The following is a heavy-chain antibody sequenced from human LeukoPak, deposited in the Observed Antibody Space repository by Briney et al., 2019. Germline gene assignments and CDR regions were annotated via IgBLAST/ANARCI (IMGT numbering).Heavy chain of an antibody. J-gene: IGHJ3*02. V-gene: IGHV5-51*01. D-gene: IGHD3-9*01. CDR2: IYPGDSDT. Sequence: EESLKISCKGSGYSFTSYWIAWVRQMPGKGLEWMGIIYPGDSDTRYSPSFQGQVTISADKSISTAYLQWSSLKASDTAMYYCARQDPDMASAFDIWGQGTIVTVSS. CDR3: ARQDPDMASAFDI. CDR1: GYSFTSYW.